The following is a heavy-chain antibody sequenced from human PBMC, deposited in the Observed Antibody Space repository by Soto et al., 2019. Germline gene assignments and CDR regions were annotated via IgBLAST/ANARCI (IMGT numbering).Heavy chain of an antibody. J-gene: IGHJ4*02. Sequence: GGSLRLSCAASGFTFSSFAMSWVRQASGKGPEWVSGISDSGGSTYYADSAKGRFTISRDNSKNTLYLQMNSVRDEDSARYYCVTGWQKHDYWGQGTLVTVSS. CDR1: GFTFSSFA. D-gene: IGHD2-15*01. V-gene: IGHV3-23*01. CDR2: ISDSGGST. CDR3: VTGWQKHDY.